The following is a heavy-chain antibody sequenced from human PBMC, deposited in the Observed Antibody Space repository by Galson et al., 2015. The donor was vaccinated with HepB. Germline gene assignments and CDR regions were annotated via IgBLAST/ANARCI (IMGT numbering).Heavy chain of an antibody. CDR3: AHGSLWGDYGDDVAFDY. J-gene: IGHJ4*02. Sequence: PALVKPTQTLTLTCTFSGFSLSTSGVGVGWIRQPPGKALEWLALIYWDDDKRYSPSLKSRLTITKDTSKNQVVLTMTNMDPVDTATYYCAHGSLWGDYGDDVAFDYWGQGTLVTVSS. V-gene: IGHV2-5*02. CDR2: IYWDDDK. CDR1: GFSLSTSGVG. D-gene: IGHD4-17*01.